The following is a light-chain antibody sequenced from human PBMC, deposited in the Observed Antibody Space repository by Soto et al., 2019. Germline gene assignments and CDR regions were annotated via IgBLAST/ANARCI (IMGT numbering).Light chain of an antibody. CDR3: QQYGSSPA. J-gene: IGKJ1*01. V-gene: IGKV3-20*01. CDR2: GAS. Sequence: IVLTQSPGTLSLSPGERATLSCRASQIVSSSYLAWYQQKPGQAPRLLIYGASSRATGIPDRFSGSGSGTDFTLTISRLEPEDFAVYYCQQYGSSPAFGQGTKVEIK. CDR1: QIVSSSY.